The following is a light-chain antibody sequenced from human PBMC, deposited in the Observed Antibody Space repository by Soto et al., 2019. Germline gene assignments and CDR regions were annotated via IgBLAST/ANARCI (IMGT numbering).Light chain of an antibody. CDR2: KAS. V-gene: IGKV1-5*03. CDR1: QSISSW. Sequence: DIQMTQSPSTLSASVGDRVTITCRASQSISSWLAWYQQKPGKAPKLLIYKASSLESGVPSRFRGSGSVTEFTLTITSLQPDDFATYYCQQYNSYWTLGQGTKVEIK. J-gene: IGKJ1*01. CDR3: QQYNSYWT.